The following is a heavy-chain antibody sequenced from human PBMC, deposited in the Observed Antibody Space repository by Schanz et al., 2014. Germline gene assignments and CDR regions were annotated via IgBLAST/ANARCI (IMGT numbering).Heavy chain of an antibody. Sequence: QVHLVQSGAEVKKPGASVKVSCKASGYNITSNDVTWVRQATGQGLEWMGWMNPNSGNTGYAQKFQGRVTMTRNTSISTAYMELSSLRSEDTAVYYCARGIITMVRGGDVGAFDMWGQGTMVTVSS. CDR1: GYNITSND. CDR2: MNPNSGNT. V-gene: IGHV1-8*01. CDR3: ARGIITMVRGGDVGAFDM. J-gene: IGHJ3*02. D-gene: IGHD3-10*01.